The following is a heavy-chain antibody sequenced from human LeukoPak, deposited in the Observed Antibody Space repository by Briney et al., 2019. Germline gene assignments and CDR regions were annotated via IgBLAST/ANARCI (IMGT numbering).Heavy chain of an antibody. J-gene: IGHJ4*02. D-gene: IGHD3-3*02. CDR2: VNPSGGST. CDR1: GYSFTSFY. V-gene: IGHV1-46*01. CDR3: ARDAF. Sequence: SVKVSCKTSGYSFTSFYIHWVRQAPGQGLEWMGMVNPSGGSTISAQKFQDRVNMTTDTSTRTVYMEMTGLTSDDTGIYYCARDAFWGQGTQVTDSS.